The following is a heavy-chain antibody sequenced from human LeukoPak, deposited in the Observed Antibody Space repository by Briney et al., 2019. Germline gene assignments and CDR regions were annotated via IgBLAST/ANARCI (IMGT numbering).Heavy chain of an antibody. Sequence: SQTLSLTCTVSGGSISSGGYYWSWIRQHPGKGLEWIGYIYYSGSTYYNPSLKSRVTISVDTSKNQFSLKLSSVTAADTAAYYCARDRFYQLRDDAFDIWGQGTMVTVSS. J-gene: IGHJ3*02. CDR2: IYYSGST. D-gene: IGHD2-2*01. CDR1: GGSISSGGYY. V-gene: IGHV4-31*03. CDR3: ARDRFYQLRDDAFDI.